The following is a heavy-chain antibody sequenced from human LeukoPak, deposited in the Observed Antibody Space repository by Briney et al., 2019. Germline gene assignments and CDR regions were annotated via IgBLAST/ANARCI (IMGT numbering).Heavy chain of an antibody. CDR3: ASRAGPYSSGPGDLQH. CDR2: ISAYNGNT. CDR1: GYTFTSYG. D-gene: IGHD6-19*01. J-gene: IGHJ1*01. Sequence: ASVKVSCKASGYTFTSYGISWVRQAPGQGLEWMGWISAYNGNTNYAQKLQGRVTMTTDTSTSTAYMELRSLRSDDTAVYYCASRAGPYSSGPGDLQHWGQGTLVTASS. V-gene: IGHV1-18*01.